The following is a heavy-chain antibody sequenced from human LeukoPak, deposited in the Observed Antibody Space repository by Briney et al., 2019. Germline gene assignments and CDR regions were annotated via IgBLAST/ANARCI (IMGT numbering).Heavy chain of an antibody. Sequence: SETLSLTCSVSGGSISGYYWSWIRQPPGQGLEWIGYIYYSGSTNYNPSLKSRVTISVDTSKNQFSLKLSSVTAADTAVYYCARDRGYYDSSGYYPLAFDIWGQGTMVTVSS. J-gene: IGHJ3*02. CDR1: GGSISGYY. V-gene: IGHV4-59*01. CDR2: IYYSGST. D-gene: IGHD3-22*01. CDR3: ARDRGYYDSSGYYPLAFDI.